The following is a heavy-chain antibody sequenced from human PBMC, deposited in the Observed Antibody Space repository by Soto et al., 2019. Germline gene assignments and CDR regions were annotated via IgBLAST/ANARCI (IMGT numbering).Heavy chain of an antibody. V-gene: IGHV3-30*18. D-gene: IGHD3-3*01. Sequence: GGSLRPSFAAFGLTLGSLGMHWVRQVPGTGMEWVAVISYDGSNKYYADSVKGRFTISRDNSKNTLYLQMNSLRAEDTDVYYCAKDGARRNYDFWSGYYDYWGQGTLVTVSS. CDR1: GLTLGSLG. J-gene: IGHJ4*02. CDR2: ISYDGSNK. CDR3: AKDGARRNYDFWSGYYDY.